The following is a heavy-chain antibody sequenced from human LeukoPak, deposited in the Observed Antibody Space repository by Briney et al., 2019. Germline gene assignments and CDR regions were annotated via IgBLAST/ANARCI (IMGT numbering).Heavy chain of an antibody. CDR1: GFSFSIYA. CDR2: VSYDGYNK. J-gene: IGHJ4*02. D-gene: IGHD4/OR15-4a*01. CDR3: ARGKLTQIDY. V-gene: IGHV3-30*04. Sequence: PGRSLRLSCAASGFSFSIYAMHCVRLAPGKGLEWVTVVSYDGYNKYYADSVKGRFTLSRDNSKNTLYLQMNSLRAEDTAVYFCARGKLTQIDYWGQGTLVTVSS.